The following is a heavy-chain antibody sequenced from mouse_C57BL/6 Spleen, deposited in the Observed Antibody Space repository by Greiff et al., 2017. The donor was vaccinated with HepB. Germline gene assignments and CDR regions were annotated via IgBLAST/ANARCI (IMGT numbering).Heavy chain of an antibody. CDR2: IYPGGGYT. CDR1: GYTFTNYW. Sequence: VKLMESGAELVRPGTSVKMSCKASGYTFTNYWIGWAKQRPGHGLEWIGDIYPGGGYTNYNEKFKGKATLTADKSSSTAYMQFSSLTSEDSAIYYCARYSSGYDFDYWGQGTTLTVSS. V-gene: IGHV1-63*01. D-gene: IGHD3-2*02. CDR3: ARYSSGYDFDY. J-gene: IGHJ2*01.